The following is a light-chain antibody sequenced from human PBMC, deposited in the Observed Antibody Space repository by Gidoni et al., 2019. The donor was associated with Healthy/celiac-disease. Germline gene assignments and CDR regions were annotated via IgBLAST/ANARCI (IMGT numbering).Light chain of an antibody. J-gene: IGKJ3*01. CDR2: GAS. CDR1: QSVSSN. CDR3: QQYNTWPLP. Sequence: EIVMTQSPATLSVSPGERATLSCRASQSVSSNLAWYQQKPGQAPRLLIYGASTRATGIPARFSGSGSGTEFTLTISSLQSEDFAVYYCQQYNTWPLPFGPGTKVDIK. V-gene: IGKV3-15*01.